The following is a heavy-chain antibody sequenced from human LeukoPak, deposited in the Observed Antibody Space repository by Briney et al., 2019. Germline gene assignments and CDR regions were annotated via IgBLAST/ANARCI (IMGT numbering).Heavy chain of an antibody. CDR2: IIPIFGTA. Sequence: ASVKVSCEASGGTFSSYAISWVRQAPGQGLEWMGGIIPIFGTANYAQKFQGRVTITADKSTSTAYMELSSLRSEDTAVYYCARLYYDYVWGSYRYHLYFDYWGQGTLVTVSS. D-gene: IGHD3-16*02. J-gene: IGHJ4*02. V-gene: IGHV1-69*06. CDR1: GGTFSSYA. CDR3: ARLYYDYVWGSYRYHLYFDY.